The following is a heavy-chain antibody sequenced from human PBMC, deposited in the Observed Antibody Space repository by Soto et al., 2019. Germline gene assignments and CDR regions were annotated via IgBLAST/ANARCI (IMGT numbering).Heavy chain of an antibody. D-gene: IGHD3-22*01. CDR1: GGTFSSYA. CDR2: NIPIFGTA. V-gene: IGHV1-69*12. J-gene: IGHJ5*02. Sequence: QVQLVQSGAEVKKPGSSVKVSCKASGGTFSSYAITWVRQAPGQGLEWMGGNIPIFGTANYAQKFQGRVTITAXXSXSXXYMELSSLRSEDTAVYYCARDRGPSSGYYPYWFDPWGQGTLVTVSS. CDR3: ARDRGPSSGYYPYWFDP.